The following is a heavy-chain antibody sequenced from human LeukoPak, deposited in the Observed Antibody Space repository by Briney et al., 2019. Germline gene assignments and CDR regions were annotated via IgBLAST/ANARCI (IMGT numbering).Heavy chain of an antibody. CDR2: IRSNTNGGTA. CDR3: TRDLPPFR. J-gene: IGHJ4*02. Sequence: GGPLRLSCTGSGFTFGDSAIPWVRQAPARGLEVVGFIRSNTNGGTADYAASVKGRFTLSRHDSKPIAYLQMNSLLTEDTAVYYCTRDLPPFRWGQGTPVTVSP. V-gene: IGHV3-49*04. CDR1: GFTFGDSA. D-gene: IGHD2/OR15-2a*01.